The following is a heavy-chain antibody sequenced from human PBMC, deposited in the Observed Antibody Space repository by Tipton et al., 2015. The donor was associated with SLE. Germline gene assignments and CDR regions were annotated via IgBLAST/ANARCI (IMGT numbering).Heavy chain of an antibody. CDR3: ARFPHAHSSGFY. J-gene: IGHJ4*02. Sequence: TLSLTCTVSGYSISSGYYWGWIRQPPGKGLEWIGSIYHSGSTYYNPSLKSRVTISVDTSKNQFSLKLSSVTAADTAVYYCARFPHAHSSGFYWGQGTLVTVSS. CDR2: IYHSGST. V-gene: IGHV4-38-2*02. CDR1: GYSISSGYY. D-gene: IGHD3-22*01.